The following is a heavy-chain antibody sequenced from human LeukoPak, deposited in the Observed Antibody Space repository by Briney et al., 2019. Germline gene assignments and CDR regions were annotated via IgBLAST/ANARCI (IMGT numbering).Heavy chain of an antibody. V-gene: IGHV1-18*01. CDR2: ISAYNGNT. CDR1: GYTFTSYG. D-gene: IGHD3-22*01. Sequence: ASVKVSCKASGYTFTSYGISWVRQAPGQGLEWMGWISAYNGNTNYAQKLQGRVTMTTDTSTSTACMELRSLRSDDTAVYYCARDYYDSSGYMWFDPWGQGTLVTVSS. CDR3: ARDYYDSSGYMWFDP. J-gene: IGHJ5*02.